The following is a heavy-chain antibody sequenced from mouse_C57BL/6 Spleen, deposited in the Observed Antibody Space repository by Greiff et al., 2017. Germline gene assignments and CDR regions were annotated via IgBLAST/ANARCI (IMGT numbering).Heavy chain of an antibody. J-gene: IGHJ2*01. Sequence: DVKLVESGPGLVKPSQSLSLTCSVTGYSITSGYYWNWIRQFPGNKLEWMGYISYDGSNNYNPSLKNRISITRDTSKNQFFLKLNSVTTEDTATYYCARDTGYYYGPWGQGTTLTVSS. V-gene: IGHV3-6*01. D-gene: IGHD1-1*01. CDR1: GYSITSGYY. CDR3: ARDTGYYYGP. CDR2: ISYDGSN.